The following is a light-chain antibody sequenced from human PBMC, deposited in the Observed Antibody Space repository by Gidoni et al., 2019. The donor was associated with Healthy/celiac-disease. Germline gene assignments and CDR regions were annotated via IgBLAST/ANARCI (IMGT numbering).Light chain of an antibody. CDR2: EVS. V-gene: IGLV2-14*01. CDR1: SSDVGGYNY. J-gene: IGLJ1*01. CDR3: SSYTSSSTYV. Sequence: QSDLTQPASVSGPPGQSITLSCTGTSSDVGGYNYVSWYQQHPGKAPKLMIYEVSNRPSGVSNRFSGSKSGNTASLTISGLQAEDEADYYCSSYTSSSTYVFGTGTKVTVL.